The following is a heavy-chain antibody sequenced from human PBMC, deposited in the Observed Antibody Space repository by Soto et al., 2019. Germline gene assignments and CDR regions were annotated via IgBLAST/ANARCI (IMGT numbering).Heavy chain of an antibody. CDR3: ARGHNWNDVEGDNFDY. V-gene: IGHV3-7*01. D-gene: IGHD1-1*01. Sequence: EVQLVESGGGLVQPGGSLRLYCAASGFTFSSYWMSWVRQAPGKGLEWVANIKQDGSEKYYVDSVKGRFTISRDNAKNSLYLQMNSLRAEDTAVYYCARGHNWNDVEGDNFDYWGQGTLVTVSS. CDR1: GFTFSSYW. J-gene: IGHJ4*02. CDR2: IKQDGSEK.